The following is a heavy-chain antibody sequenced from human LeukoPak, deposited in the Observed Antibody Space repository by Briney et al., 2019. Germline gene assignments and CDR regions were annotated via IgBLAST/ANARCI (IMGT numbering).Heavy chain of an antibody. CDR3: ARFAGVGIAVAAYPDY. J-gene: IGHJ4*02. D-gene: IGHD6-19*01. V-gene: IGHV5-51*01. CDR1: GYSFTSYW. CDR2: IYPGDSDT. Sequence: GESLKISCKGSGYSFTSYWIGWVRQMPGKGLEWMGIIYPGDSDTRYSPSFQGQVTISADKSISTAYLQWSSLKASDTAMYYCARFAGVGIAVAAYPDYWGQGTLVTVSS.